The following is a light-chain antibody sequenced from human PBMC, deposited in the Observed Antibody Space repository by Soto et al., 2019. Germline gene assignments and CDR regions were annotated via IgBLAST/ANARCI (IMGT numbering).Light chain of an antibody. J-gene: IGKJ2*01. Sequence: AIRMTQSPSSFSASTGDRVTITCRASQGISSYLAWYQQKPGKAPKLLIYAASTLQSGVPSRFSGSGSGTDFTLTISCLQSEDFATYYCHQYYSYPPYNFGHGTKLEIK. CDR3: HQYYSYPPYN. CDR2: AAS. V-gene: IGKV1-8*01. CDR1: QGISSY.